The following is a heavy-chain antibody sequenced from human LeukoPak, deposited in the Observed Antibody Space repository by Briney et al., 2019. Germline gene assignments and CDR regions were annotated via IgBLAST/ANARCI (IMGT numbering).Heavy chain of an antibody. V-gene: IGHV1-8*01. J-gene: IGHJ5*02. CDR3: ARARRGRGFDP. CDR1: SFTSYD. Sequence: ASVKVSCKTSSFTSYDINWVRQATGQGLEWMGWMNPNSGNTGYAQKFQGRVTMTRNTSISTAYMELSSLRSEDTAVYYCARARRGRGFDPWGQGTLVTVSS. D-gene: IGHD2-15*01. CDR2: MNPNSGNT.